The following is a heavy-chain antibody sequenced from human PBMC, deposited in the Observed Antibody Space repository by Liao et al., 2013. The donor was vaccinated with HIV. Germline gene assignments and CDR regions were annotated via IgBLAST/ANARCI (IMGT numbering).Heavy chain of an antibody. CDR3: ARDRDGYNSPNY. CDR1: GGSISFSTYY. V-gene: IGHV4-39*07. D-gene: IGHD5-24*01. CDR2: IYYSGST. Sequence: QLQLQESGPGLVKPSETLSLTCTVSGGSISFSTYYWAWIRQPPGKGLEWIGSIYYSGSTYYKPSLKSRVTISVDTSKNQFSLRLNSVTAADTAMYYCARDRDGYNSPNYWGQGTLVTVSS. J-gene: IGHJ4*02.